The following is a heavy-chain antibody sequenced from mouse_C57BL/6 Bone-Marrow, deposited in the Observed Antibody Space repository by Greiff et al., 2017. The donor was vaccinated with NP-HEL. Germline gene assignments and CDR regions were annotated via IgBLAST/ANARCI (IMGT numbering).Heavy chain of an antibody. CDR3: AREGVVIPFQLLRGV. CDR2: INPGSGGT. V-gene: IGHV1-54*01. CDR1: GYAFTNYL. Sequence: QVHVKQSGAELVRPGTSVKVSCKASGYAFTNYLIEWVKQRPGQGLEWIGVINPGSGGTNYNEKFKGKATLTADKSSSTAYMQLSSLTSEDSAVFLCAREGVVIPFQLLRGVGGTGNTVTVPS. J-gene: IGHJ1*03. D-gene: IGHD2-12*01.